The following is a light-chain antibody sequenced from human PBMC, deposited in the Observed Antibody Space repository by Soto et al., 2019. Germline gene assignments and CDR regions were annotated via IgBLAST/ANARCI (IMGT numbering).Light chain of an antibody. J-gene: IGKJ4*01. Sequence: EIVMTQSPATLSVSPGERASLSCRASQSVSSNLAWYQQIPGQAPRLLIYGASTRATGIPARFSGSGYGTEFTLTISSLQYEDFAVYYCQQYNNCPPLTFGGGTKVEIK. CDR2: GAS. V-gene: IGKV3-15*01. CDR1: QSVSSN. CDR3: QQYNNCPPLT.